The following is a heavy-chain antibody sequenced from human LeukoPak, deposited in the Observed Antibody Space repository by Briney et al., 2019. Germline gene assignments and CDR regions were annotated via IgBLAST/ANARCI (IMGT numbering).Heavy chain of an antibody. Sequence: SETLSLTCTVSGGSISSGGYYWNWIRQHPGKGLEWIGYIYYSGSTYYNPSLKSRVTISVDTSKNQFSLKLSSVTAADTAVYYCARVSIVVVPAAITENDYYYYYMDVWGKGTTVTVSS. CDR3: ARVSIVVVPAAITENDYYYYYMDV. V-gene: IGHV4-31*03. D-gene: IGHD2-2*01. CDR2: IYYSGST. J-gene: IGHJ6*03. CDR1: GGSISSGGYY.